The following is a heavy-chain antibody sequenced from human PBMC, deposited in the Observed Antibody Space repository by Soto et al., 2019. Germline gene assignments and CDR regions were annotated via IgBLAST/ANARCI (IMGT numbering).Heavy chain of an antibody. J-gene: IGHJ4*02. Sequence: QVQLQESGPGLVKPSQTLSLTCTVSGGSIISGGYYWSWVHQHPGKGLEWIGYIYYSGSTYYNPSLKSRVTISVDTSKNQFSLKLSSVTAADTAVYYCARRNYDSSGYQIEYWGQGTLVTVSS. CDR1: GGSIISGGYY. CDR2: IYYSGST. CDR3: ARRNYDSSGYQIEY. V-gene: IGHV4-31*03. D-gene: IGHD3-22*01.